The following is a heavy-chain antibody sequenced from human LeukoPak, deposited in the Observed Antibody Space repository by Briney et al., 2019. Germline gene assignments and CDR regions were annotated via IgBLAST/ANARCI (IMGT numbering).Heavy chain of an antibody. CDR1: GDSVSGNSAA. J-gene: IGHJ4*02. Sequence: SQTLSLTCAISGDSVSGNSAAWNWIRQSPSRGLEWLGRTYYRSKWYNDYAVSVKSRITINPDTSKNQFSLQLNSVTPEDTAVYYCAREGGLLWFGELLHQGYYFDYWGQGTLVTVSS. CDR3: AREGGLLWFGELLHQGYYFDY. CDR2: TYYRSKWYN. D-gene: IGHD3-10*01. V-gene: IGHV6-1*01.